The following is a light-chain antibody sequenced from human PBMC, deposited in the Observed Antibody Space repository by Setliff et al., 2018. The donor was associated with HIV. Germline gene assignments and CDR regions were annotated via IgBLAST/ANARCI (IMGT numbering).Light chain of an antibody. CDR2: DVS. CDR3: SSYTSSSTFV. Sequence: QSVLTQPASVSGSPGQSITISCTGTSSDVGGYNYVSWYQHHPGKAPKLMIYDVSKRPSGVSNRFSGSKSGNTASLTISGLQAEDEADYYCSSYTSSSTFVFGTGTNVTVL. CDR1: SSDVGGYNY. V-gene: IGLV2-14*03. J-gene: IGLJ1*01.